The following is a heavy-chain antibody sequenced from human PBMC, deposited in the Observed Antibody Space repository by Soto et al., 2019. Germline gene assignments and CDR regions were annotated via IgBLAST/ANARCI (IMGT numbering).Heavy chain of an antibody. CDR3: ARVGKAHFDY. CDR1: GGSFSGYY. Sequence: SETLSLTCAVYGGSFSGYYWSWIRQPPGKGLEWIGEINHSGSTNYNPSLKSRVTISVDTSKNQFSLKLSSVTAADTAVYYCARVGKAHFDYWGQGTLVTVSS. V-gene: IGHV4-34*01. CDR2: INHSGST. D-gene: IGHD6-13*01. J-gene: IGHJ4*02.